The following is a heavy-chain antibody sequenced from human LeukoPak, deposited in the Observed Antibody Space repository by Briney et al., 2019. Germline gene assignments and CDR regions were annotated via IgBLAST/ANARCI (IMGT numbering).Heavy chain of an antibody. D-gene: IGHD1-26*01. CDR3: ATRTPGATGTGGAFDI. CDR2: INPNSGGT. CDR1: GYTFTGYY. Sequence: ASVRVSCKASGYTFTGYYMHWVRQAPGQGLEWMGWINPNSGGTNYAQKFQGRVTMTRDTSISTAYMELSRLRSDDTAVYYCATRTPGATGTGGAFDIWGQGTMVTVSS. V-gene: IGHV1-2*02. J-gene: IGHJ3*02.